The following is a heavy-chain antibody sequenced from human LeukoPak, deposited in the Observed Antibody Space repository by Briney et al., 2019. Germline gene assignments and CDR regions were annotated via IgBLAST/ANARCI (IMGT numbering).Heavy chain of an antibody. Sequence: SVKVSCKASGGTFSSYAISWVRQAPGQGLEWMGGIIPIFGTANYAQKFQGRVTITADESTSTAYMELSSLRSEDTAVYYRARDMLVAANRRPSYVGYYYYGMDVWGQGTTVTVSS. V-gene: IGHV1-69*13. CDR3: ARDMLVAANRRPSYVGYYYYGMDV. CDR2: IIPIFGTA. J-gene: IGHJ6*02. CDR1: GGTFSSYA. D-gene: IGHD1-26*01.